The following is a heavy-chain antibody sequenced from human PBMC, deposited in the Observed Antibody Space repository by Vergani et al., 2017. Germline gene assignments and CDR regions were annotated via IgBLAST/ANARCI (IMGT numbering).Heavy chain of an antibody. Sequence: QVQLVQSGAEVKKPGSSVKVSCKASGGTFSSYAISWVRQAPGQGLEWMGGIIPIFGTANYAQKFQGRVTITADESTSTAYMELSSLRSEDTAVYYCARTALDYYYDSRGFFDDWGQGTLVTVSS. J-gene: IGHJ4*02. CDR2: IIPIFGTA. CDR1: GGTFSSYA. D-gene: IGHD3-22*01. CDR3: ARTALDYYYDSRGFFDD. V-gene: IGHV1-69*12.